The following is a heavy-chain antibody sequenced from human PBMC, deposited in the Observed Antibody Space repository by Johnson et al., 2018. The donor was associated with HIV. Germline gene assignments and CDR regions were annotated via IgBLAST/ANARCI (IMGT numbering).Heavy chain of an antibody. Sequence: VQLVESGGGVVQPGRSLRLSCAASGFTFSSYGMHWVRQAPGKGLEWVAVISYDGSNQYYADSVKGRFTISRDNSTNTLYLQMNSLRADDTAVYYCALYPPDAFDIWGQGTMVTVSS. CDR1: GFTFSSYG. J-gene: IGHJ3*02. V-gene: IGHV3-30*03. CDR2: ISYDGSNQ. CDR3: ALYPPDAFDI. D-gene: IGHD5/OR15-5a*01.